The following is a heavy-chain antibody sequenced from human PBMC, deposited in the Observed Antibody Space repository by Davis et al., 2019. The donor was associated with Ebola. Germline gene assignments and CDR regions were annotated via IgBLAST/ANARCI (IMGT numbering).Heavy chain of an antibody. J-gene: IGHJ6*02. CDR2: IKQDGSEK. CDR1: GFTFSSYW. V-gene: IGHV3-7*03. D-gene: IGHD4-17*01. CDR3: ARDLAVTTYGAYYYYGMDV. Sequence: GESLKISCAASGFTFSSYWMSWVRQAPGKGLEWVANIKQDGSEKYYVDSVKGRFTISRDNAKNSLYLQMNSLRAEDTAVYYCARDLAVTTYGAYYYYGMDVWGQGTTVTVSS.